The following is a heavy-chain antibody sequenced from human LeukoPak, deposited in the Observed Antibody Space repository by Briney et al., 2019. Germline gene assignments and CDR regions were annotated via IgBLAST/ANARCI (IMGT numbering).Heavy chain of an antibody. CDR2: ISYDGSNK. CDR3: ARFTTSLGY. CDR1: GFTFSSYA. D-gene: IGHD4-17*01. J-gene: IGHJ4*02. V-gene: IGHV3-30-3*01. Sequence: PGRSLRLSCAASGFTFSSYAMHWVRQAPGKGLEWVAVISYDGSNKYYADSVKGRFTISRDNSKNTLYLQMNSLRAEDTAVYYCARFTTSLGYWGQGTLVTVSS.